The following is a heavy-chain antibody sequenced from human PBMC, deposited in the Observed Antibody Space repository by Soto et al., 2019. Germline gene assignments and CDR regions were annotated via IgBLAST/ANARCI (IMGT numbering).Heavy chain of an antibody. CDR3: ARRYGTTLDY. V-gene: IGHV4-59*01. J-gene: IGHJ4*02. D-gene: IGHD1-7*01. CDR2: IYYSGST. CDR1: GGSISSYY. Sequence: QVQLQESGPGLVKPSETLSLTCTVSGGSISSYYWSWIRQPPGKGLEWIGYIYYSGSTNYNPSLKSRVTISVDTSKNQCPRKLISVTAADTDVYYWARRYGTTLDYWGQGTLVTVSS.